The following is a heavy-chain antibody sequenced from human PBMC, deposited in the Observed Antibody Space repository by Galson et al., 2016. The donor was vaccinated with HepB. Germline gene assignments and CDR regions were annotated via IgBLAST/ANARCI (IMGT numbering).Heavy chain of an antibody. V-gene: IGHV3-64D*09. Sequence: SLRLSCAASGFSFSSHSMHWVRQAPGKGLEYVSVITSNGITTFYADPVKGRFTISRDNSKNTLYLQMSSLRVEDTGVYYCVKDSGSSDIWGQGTLVTVSS. J-gene: IGHJ4*02. CDR1: GFSFSSHS. CDR2: ITSNGITT. CDR3: VKDSGSSDI. D-gene: IGHD1-26*01.